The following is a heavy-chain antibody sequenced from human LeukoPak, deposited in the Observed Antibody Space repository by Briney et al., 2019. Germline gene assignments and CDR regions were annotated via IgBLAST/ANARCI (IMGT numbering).Heavy chain of an antibody. V-gene: IGHV4-39*02. Sequence: PSETLSLTCTVSGGSISSSSYYWGRIRQPPGKGLEWIGSIYYSGSTYYNPSLKSRVTKSVDTSKNQFSLKLSSVTAADTAVYDCAREVVVAATSIEDAFDIWGQGTMVTVSS. D-gene: IGHD2-15*01. CDR1: GGSISSSSYY. J-gene: IGHJ3*02. CDR2: IYYSGST. CDR3: AREVVVAATSIEDAFDI.